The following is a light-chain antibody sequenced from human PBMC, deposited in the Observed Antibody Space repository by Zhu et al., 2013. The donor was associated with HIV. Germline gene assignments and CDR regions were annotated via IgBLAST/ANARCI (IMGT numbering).Light chain of an antibody. CDR2: SNN. CDR3: AAWHDSLNGPV. Sequence: QSVLTQPPSASGTPGQRVTISCSGGSSNIGSNTVNWYQQLPGTAPKLLIFSNNLRPSGVPDRISGSKSGTSASLAISGLQSEDETDYYCAAWHDSLNGPVFGGGTKLTVL. V-gene: IGLV1-44*01. J-gene: IGLJ3*02. CDR1: SSNIGSNT.